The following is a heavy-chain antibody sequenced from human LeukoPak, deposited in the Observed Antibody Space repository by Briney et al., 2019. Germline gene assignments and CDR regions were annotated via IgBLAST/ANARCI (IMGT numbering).Heavy chain of an antibody. CDR2: ISGSGGST. V-gene: IGHV3-23*01. D-gene: IGHD5-18*01. Sequence: GGTLRLSCAASGFTFSSYAMSWVRQAPGKGLEWVSAISGSGGSTYYADSVKGRFTISRDNSKNTLYLQMNSLRAEDTAVYYCAKIFPRYSYGNTSDYWGQGTLVTVSS. J-gene: IGHJ4*02. CDR3: AKIFPRYSYGNTSDY. CDR1: GFTFSSYA.